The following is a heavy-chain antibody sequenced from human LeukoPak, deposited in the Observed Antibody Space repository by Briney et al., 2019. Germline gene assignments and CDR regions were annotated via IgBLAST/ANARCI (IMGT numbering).Heavy chain of an antibody. D-gene: IGHD4-11*01. CDR1: GGSISSYY. J-gene: IGHJ6*03. V-gene: IGHV4-4*07. Sequence: SETLSLTCTVSGGSISSYYWSWIRQPAGKGLEWIGRIYTSGSTNYNPSLKSRVTMSVDTSKNQFSLKLSSVTAADTAVYYCARVATPRRLQDRTGPKDYYYYYMDVWGKGTTVTVFS. CDR3: ARVATPRRLQDRTGPKDYYYYYMDV. CDR2: IYTSGST.